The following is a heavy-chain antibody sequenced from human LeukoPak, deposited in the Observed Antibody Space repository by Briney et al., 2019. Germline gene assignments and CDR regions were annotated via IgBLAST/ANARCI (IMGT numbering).Heavy chain of an antibody. CDR1: GFTFSSYA. J-gene: IGHJ6*02. D-gene: IGHD2-2*01. Sequence: GGSLRLSCAASGFTFSSYAMSWVRQAPGKGLEWASAISGSGGSTYYADSVKGRFTISRDNSKNTLYLQMNSLRAEDTAVYYCAKDRAGYCSSTSCPRGMDVWGQGTTVTVSS. CDR3: AKDRAGYCSSTSCPRGMDV. V-gene: IGHV3-23*01. CDR2: ISGSGGST.